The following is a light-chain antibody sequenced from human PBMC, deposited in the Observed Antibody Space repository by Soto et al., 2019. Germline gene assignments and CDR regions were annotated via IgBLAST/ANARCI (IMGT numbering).Light chain of an antibody. CDR3: QQYGSSPFT. Sequence: EIVLTQSPGTLSLSPGERATLSCRASQSVSSSYLAWYQQKPGQAPRLLIYGASSRATGIPDRFSGSGSGPDFTLTISRLAPDDFAVYSCQQYGSSPFTFGPGTKVDIK. V-gene: IGKV3-20*01. J-gene: IGKJ3*01. CDR2: GAS. CDR1: QSVSSSY.